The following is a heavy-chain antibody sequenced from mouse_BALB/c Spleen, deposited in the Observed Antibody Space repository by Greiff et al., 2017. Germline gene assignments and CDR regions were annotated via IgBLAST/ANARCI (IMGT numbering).Heavy chain of an antibody. Sequence: EVHLVESGGGLVKPGGSLKLSCAASGFTFSSYAMSWVRQTPEKRLEWVASISSGGSTYYPDSVKGRFTISRDNARNILYLQMSSLRSEDTAMYYCARNGYDEDFAYWGQGTLVTVSA. V-gene: IGHV5-6-5*01. D-gene: IGHD2-2*01. CDR3: ARNGYDEDFAY. J-gene: IGHJ3*01. CDR1: GFTFSSYA. CDR2: ISSGGST.